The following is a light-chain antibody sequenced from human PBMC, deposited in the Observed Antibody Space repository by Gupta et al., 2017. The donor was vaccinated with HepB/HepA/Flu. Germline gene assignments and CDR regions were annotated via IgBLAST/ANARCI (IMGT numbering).Light chain of an antibody. J-gene: IGLJ1*01. Sequence: QSALTQPASVSGSPGQSIIISCTGTSNDVGAYNYVSWYQQHPGKAPKLMLYDVNYRPSGISNRFSGTKSGDTAFLTISGRQAEDEADYYCSSDSSVSSYIFGSGTKVTVL. CDR1: SNDVGAYNY. CDR2: DVN. V-gene: IGLV2-14*03. CDR3: SSDSSVSSYI.